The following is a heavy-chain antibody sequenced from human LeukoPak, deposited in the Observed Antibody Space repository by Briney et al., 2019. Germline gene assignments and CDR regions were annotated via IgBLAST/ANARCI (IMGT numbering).Heavy chain of an antibody. V-gene: IGHV3-48*01. D-gene: IGHD5-12*01. CDR3: ARDRHSWINPFIYWFDP. CDR1: GLTFSSYS. J-gene: IGHJ5*02. Sequence: GGSLRLSCAASGLTFSSYSMNWVRQAPGKGLEWVSYISSSSSTIYYADSVKGRFTISRDNAKNSLYLQMNSLRAEDTAVYYCARDRHSWINPFIYWFDPWGQGTLVTVSS. CDR2: ISSSSSTI.